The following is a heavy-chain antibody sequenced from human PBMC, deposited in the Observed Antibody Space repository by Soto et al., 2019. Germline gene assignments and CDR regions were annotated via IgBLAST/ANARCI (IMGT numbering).Heavy chain of an antibody. V-gene: IGHV2-5*02. J-gene: IGHJ4*02. CDR1: GFSLSTSGVS. Sequence: GSGPTLVNPTQTLTLTCTFSGFSLSTSGVSVGWIRQPPGKALEWLALIYWDDDKRYSLSLKSRLTITKDTSKNQVVLTMTNMDPVDTATYYCARYSSSWATYYFDYWGQGTLVTVSS. CDR3: ARYSSSWATYYFDY. D-gene: IGHD6-13*01. CDR2: IYWDDDK.